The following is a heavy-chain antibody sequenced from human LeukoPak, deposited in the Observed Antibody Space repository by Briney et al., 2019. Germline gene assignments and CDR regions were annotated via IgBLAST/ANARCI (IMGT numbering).Heavy chain of an antibody. CDR3: ARRTTVTTSDAFDI. J-gene: IGHJ3*02. Sequence: GESPKISCKASGYSFTTYYIGWVRRMPGKGLEWMGIIYPVDSDSRYTQSFQGQVTISADKSISTAYLQWSSLKASDTAMYYCARRTTVTTSDAFDIWGQGTMVTVSS. D-gene: IGHD4-17*01. V-gene: IGHV5-51*01. CDR2: IYPVDSDS. CDR1: GYSFTTYY.